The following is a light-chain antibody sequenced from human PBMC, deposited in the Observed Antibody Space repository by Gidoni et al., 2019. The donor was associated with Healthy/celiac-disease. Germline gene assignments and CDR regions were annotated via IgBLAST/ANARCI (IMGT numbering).Light chain of an antibody. CDR1: QDISNY. CDR2: DAS. CDR3: QQYDNLPT. J-gene: IGKJ4*01. Sequence: DIQRTQSPSSLSASVGDRVTITCQASQDISNYLNWYQHKPGKAPKLLIYDASNLETGVPSSFSGSGSGTAFTFTISSLQPEDIATYYCQQYDNLPTFGGGTKVEIK. V-gene: IGKV1-33*01.